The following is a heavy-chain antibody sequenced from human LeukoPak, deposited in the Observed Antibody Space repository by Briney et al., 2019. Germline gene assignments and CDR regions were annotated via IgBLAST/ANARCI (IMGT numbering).Heavy chain of an antibody. D-gene: IGHD6-19*01. CDR3: AKGGWLDD. V-gene: IGHV3-23*01. J-gene: IGHJ4*02. CDR1: GFNFNKYD. Sequence: PGGSLRLSCAASGFNFNKYDMTWARPAPGKGLEWVSTITGRSDKTYYTDSVKGRFVTSRDNSKDTLCLQMNSLRAEDTALYYCAKGGWLDDLGQGALVTVSS. CDR2: ITGRSDKT.